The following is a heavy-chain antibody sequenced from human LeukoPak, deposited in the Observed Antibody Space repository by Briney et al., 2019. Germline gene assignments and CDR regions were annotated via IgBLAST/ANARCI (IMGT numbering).Heavy chain of an antibody. J-gene: IGHJ4*02. CDR2: ISDSGGRT. CDR3: AKRGVVIRVILVGFHREAYYFDS. D-gene: IGHD3-22*01. V-gene: IGHV3-23*01. Sequence: GGSLRLSCAVSGITVSNYGMAWVRQAPGKGLEWVAGISDSGGRTNYADSVKGRFTISRDNPKNTLYLQMSSLRAEDTAVYFCAKRGVVIRVILVGFHREAYYFDSWGQGTLVTVSS. CDR1: GITVSNYG.